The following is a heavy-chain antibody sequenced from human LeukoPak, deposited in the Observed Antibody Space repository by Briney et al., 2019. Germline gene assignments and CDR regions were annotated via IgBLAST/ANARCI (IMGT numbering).Heavy chain of an antibody. D-gene: IGHD4-17*01. J-gene: IGHJ4*02. V-gene: IGHV4-61*01. CDR1: GGSVSSGSYY. Sequence: SETLSLTCTVSGGSVSSGSYYWSWIRQPPGKGLEWIGYIYYSGSTNYNPSLKSRVTISVDTSKNQFSLKLSSVTAADTAVYYCARDPYGAIPDSWGQGTLVTVSS. CDR3: ARDPYGAIPDS. CDR2: IYYSGST.